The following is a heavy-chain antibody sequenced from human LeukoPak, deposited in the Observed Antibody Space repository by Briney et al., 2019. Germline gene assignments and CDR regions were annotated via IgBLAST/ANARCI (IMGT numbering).Heavy chain of an antibody. CDR1: GFTFSSYA. D-gene: IGHD3-22*01. J-gene: IGHJ4*02. CDR2: ISVSGGST. V-gene: IGHV3-23*01. Sequence: GESLRLSCAASGFTFSSYAIHWVRQAPGKGLEWVSGISVSGGSTYYADSVKGRFTISRDNSKNTLYLQMNSLRVGDTAVYYCAKVSSSSGYFIHWGQGTLVTVSS. CDR3: AKVSSSSGYFIH.